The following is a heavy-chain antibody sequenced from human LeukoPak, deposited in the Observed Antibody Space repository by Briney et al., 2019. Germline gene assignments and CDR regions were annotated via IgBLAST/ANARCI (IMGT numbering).Heavy chain of an antibody. CDR1: GNYW. CDR2: INSDGSWT. J-gene: IGHJ5*02. CDR3: ARSAPVWKQWLAANFGP. Sequence: GGSLRLSCAASGNYWMHWVRQAPGKGLVRVSHINSDGSWTSYADSVKGRFTISRDNSKNTLYLQMNSLRAEDTAVYYCARSAPVWKQWLAANFGPWGQGTLVTVSS. D-gene: IGHD6-19*01. V-gene: IGHV3-74*01.